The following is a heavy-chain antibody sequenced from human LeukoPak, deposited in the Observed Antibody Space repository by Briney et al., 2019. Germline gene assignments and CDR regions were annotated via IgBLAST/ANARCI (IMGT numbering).Heavy chain of an antibody. CDR1: GGSISSSSYY. CDR2: IYYSGST. CDR3: ARTSGLPKLATDAFDI. J-gene: IGHJ3*02. V-gene: IGHV4-39*07. Sequence: SETLSLTCTVSGGSISSSSYYWGWLRQPPGKGLEWIGSIYYSGSTYYNPSLQSRVTISVDTSKKQFSLKLSSVTAADTAVYYCARTSGLPKLATDAFDIWGQGTMVTVSS. D-gene: IGHD1-1*01.